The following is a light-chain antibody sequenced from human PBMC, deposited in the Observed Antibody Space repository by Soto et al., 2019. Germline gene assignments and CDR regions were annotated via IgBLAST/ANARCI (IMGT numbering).Light chain of an antibody. J-gene: IGLJ1*01. CDR3: AAWDDSLNGYV. Sequence: QSVLTQPPSASGTPGQRVTISCSGSISNIGTYTVNWYQHLPGTAPKLLIYSDDQRPSGVPDRISGSKSGTSASLAISGLQSNDEADYYCAAWDDSLNGYVFGIGTKLTVL. CDR1: ISNIGTYT. V-gene: IGLV1-44*01. CDR2: SDD.